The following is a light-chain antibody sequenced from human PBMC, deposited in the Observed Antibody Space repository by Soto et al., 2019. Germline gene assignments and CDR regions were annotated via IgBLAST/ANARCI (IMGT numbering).Light chain of an antibody. CDR1: QSVSSN. Sequence: EILLNQSLGTLSPSKGERATLSCRASQSVSSNLAWYQQKPGQAPRLLIYGASTRATGIPARFSGSGSGTEFTLTISSLQSEDFAVYYCPEYNNCAETFGQGTKVDIK. V-gene: IGKV3-15*01. CDR3: PEYNNCAET. J-gene: IGKJ1*01. CDR2: GAS.